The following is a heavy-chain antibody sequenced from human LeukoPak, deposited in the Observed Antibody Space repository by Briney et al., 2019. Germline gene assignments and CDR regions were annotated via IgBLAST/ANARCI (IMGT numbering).Heavy chain of an antibody. CDR1: GGTFSSYA. V-gene: IGHV1-69*05. D-gene: IGHD2-2*01. J-gene: IGHJ4*02. Sequence: GSSVKVSCKASGGTFSSYAISWVRQAPGQGLEWMGGIIPIFGTANYAQKFQGRVTITTDESTSTAYMELSSLRSEDTAVYYCAIGDRVVVVPAAEFDYWGQGTLVTVSS. CDR2: IIPIFGTA. CDR3: AIGDRVVVVPAAEFDY.